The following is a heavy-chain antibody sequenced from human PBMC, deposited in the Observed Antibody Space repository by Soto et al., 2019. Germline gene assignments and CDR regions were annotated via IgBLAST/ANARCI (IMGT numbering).Heavy chain of an antibody. Sequence: QVQLVQSGAEVKKPGASVKVSCKASGYTFTGYYMHWVRQAPGQGLEWMGWINPNSGGTNYAQKFQGRVTMTRDTSLSTADMGLSRLRSDDTAVYYCARDLGLRDGVRGLIGFPWFDPWGQGTLVTVSS. CDR1: GYTFTGYY. CDR3: ARDLGLRDGVRGLIGFPWFDP. J-gene: IGHJ5*02. V-gene: IGHV1-2*02. D-gene: IGHD3-10*01. CDR2: INPNSGGT.